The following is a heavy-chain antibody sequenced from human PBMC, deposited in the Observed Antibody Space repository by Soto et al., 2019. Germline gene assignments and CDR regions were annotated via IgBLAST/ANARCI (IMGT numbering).Heavy chain of an antibody. Sequence: LRLSCAASGFTFSSNSMIWVRQAPGKGLEWVSYIDSTSMHIYYADSVKGRFTITRDNAKKSVYLQMTSLRAEDTAVYYCARLVGAYQHYIDYWGQGTRVTGSP. CDR2: IDSTSMHI. J-gene: IGHJ4*02. D-gene: IGHD1-26*01. CDR1: GFTFSSNS. CDR3: ARLVGAYQHYIDY. V-gene: IGHV3-21*01.